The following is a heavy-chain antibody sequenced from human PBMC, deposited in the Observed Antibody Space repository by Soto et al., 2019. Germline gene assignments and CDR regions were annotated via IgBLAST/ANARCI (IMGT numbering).Heavy chain of an antibody. CDR3: ASANYGGNSFDY. Sequence: AWETLSLTCSVSGGSIRSYYWSWIRQPPGEGLEWIGYIHYSGSTNYNPSLKSRVTISVDTSKNQFSLKLSSVTAADTAVYYRASANYGGNSFDYWGQGTLVTVSS. V-gene: IGHV4-59*01. CDR2: IHYSGST. D-gene: IGHD4-17*01. J-gene: IGHJ4*02. CDR1: GGSIRSYY.